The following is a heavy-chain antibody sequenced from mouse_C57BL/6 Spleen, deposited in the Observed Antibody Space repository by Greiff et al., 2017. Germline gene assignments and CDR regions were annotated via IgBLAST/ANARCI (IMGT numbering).Heavy chain of an antibody. CDR3: AIITGTLFAY. V-gene: IGHV1-69*01. J-gene: IGHJ3*01. CDR1: GYTFTSYW. D-gene: IGHD4-1*01. CDR2: IDPSDSDT. Sequence: QVQLQQPGAELVMPGASVKLSCKASGYTFTSYWMHWVKQRPGQGLEWIGEIDPSDSDTNYNQKFKGKATLTVDKSSSTAYMQLSSLTSEDSAVYYCAIITGTLFAYWGQGTLVTVSA.